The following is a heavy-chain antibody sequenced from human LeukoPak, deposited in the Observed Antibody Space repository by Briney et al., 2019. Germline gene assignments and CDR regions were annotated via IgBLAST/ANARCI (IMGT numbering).Heavy chain of an antibody. V-gene: IGHV1-18*04. D-gene: IGHD6-13*01. CDR2: ISAYNGNT. CDR3: ARERLTLSIAAAGTKAFDI. Sequence: ASVKVSCKASGYTFTSYGISWVRQAPGQGLEWMGWISAYNGNTNYAQKLQGRVTMTTDTSTSTAYMEPRSLRSDDTAVYYCARERLTLSIAAAGTKAFDIWGQGTMVTVSS. CDR1: GYTFTSYG. J-gene: IGHJ3*02.